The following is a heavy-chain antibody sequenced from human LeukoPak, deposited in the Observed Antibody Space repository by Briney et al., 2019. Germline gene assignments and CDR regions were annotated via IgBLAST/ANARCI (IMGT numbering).Heavy chain of an antibody. Sequence: PGRSLRLSCAASGFTFSSYGMHWVRQAPGKGLEWVAVISYDGSNKYYADSVKGRFTISRDNSKNTLYLQMNSLRAEDTAVYYCAKGFSYYYDSGYDPYSYWGHGTLVTVSS. CDR1: GFTFSSYG. CDR3: AKGFSYYYDSGYDPYSY. D-gene: IGHD3-22*01. V-gene: IGHV3-30*18. CDR2: ISYDGSNK. J-gene: IGHJ4*01.